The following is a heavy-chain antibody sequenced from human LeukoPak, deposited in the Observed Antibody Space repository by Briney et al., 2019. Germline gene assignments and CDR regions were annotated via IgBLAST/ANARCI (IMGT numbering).Heavy chain of an antibody. CDR2: ISAYNGNT. V-gene: IGHV1-18*01. CDR1: GYTFTSYG. CDR3: ARERGYSYGRGEFDY. Sequence: GASVKVSCKASGYTFTSYGISWVRRAPGQGLEWMGWISAYNGNTNYAQKLQGRVTMTTDTSTSTAYMELRSLRSDDTAVYYCARERGYSYGRGEFDYWGQGTLVTVSS. J-gene: IGHJ4*02. D-gene: IGHD5-18*01.